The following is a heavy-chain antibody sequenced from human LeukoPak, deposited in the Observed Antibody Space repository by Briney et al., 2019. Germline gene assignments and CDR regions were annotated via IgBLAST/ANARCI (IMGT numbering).Heavy chain of an antibody. J-gene: IGHJ5*02. V-gene: IGHV3-30-3*01. CDR1: GFTFSSYA. CDR2: ISYDGSNK. CDR3: VRGQTSLDNWFDP. Sequence: GRSLRLSCAASGFTFSSYAMHWVRQAPGKGLEWVAVISYDGSNKYYADSVKGRFTISRDNAKNSLSLQMTSLRADDSAVYYCVRGQTSLDNWFDPWGQGTLVIVSS.